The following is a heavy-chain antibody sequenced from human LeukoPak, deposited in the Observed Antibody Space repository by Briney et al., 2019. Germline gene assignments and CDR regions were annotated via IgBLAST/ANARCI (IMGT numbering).Heavy chain of an antibody. Sequence: SETLSLTCAVYGGSFSGYYWSWIRQPPGKGLEWIGEINHSGSTNYNPSLKSRVTISVDTSKNQFSLKLSSVTAADTAVYYCASELPEDTAMVPYYYYYYMDVWGKGTTVTVSS. CDR2: INHSGST. J-gene: IGHJ6*03. CDR1: GGSFSGYY. V-gene: IGHV4-34*01. D-gene: IGHD5-18*01. CDR3: ASELPEDTAMVPYYYYYYMDV.